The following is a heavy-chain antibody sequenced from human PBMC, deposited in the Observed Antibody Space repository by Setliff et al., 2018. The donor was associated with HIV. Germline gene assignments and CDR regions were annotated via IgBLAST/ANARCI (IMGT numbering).Heavy chain of an antibody. Sequence: GASVKVSCKASGYTFTSYYMHWVRQAPGQGLEWMGRISPDIGDTNYAQMFHGRVTMTRDTSISTAYMELSSLKSDDTAVYYCARGADHFDTSGYYSFFDPWGQGTLVTVSS. D-gene: IGHD3-22*01. CDR2: ISPDIGDT. V-gene: IGHV1-2*06. CDR3: ARGADHFDTSGYYSFFDP. CDR1: GYTFTSYY. J-gene: IGHJ5*02.